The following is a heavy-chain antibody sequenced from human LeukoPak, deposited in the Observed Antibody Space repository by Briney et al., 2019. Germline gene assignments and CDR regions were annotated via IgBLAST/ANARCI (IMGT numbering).Heavy chain of an antibody. CDR1: GFTFNIYA. CDR3: ARDRPNYHESNGHYYERDGDH. V-gene: IGHV3-23*01. CDR2: MCGSADCT. D-gene: IGHD3-22*01. Sequence: GGSLRLSCAASGFTFNIYAMSWVRLAPGKGLQWVASMCGSADCTFYTDSVKGRVTISRDNSNNTLYLEINSLRAEDTAIYYCARDRPNYHESNGHYYERDGDHWGQGTLVTVSS. J-gene: IGHJ5*02.